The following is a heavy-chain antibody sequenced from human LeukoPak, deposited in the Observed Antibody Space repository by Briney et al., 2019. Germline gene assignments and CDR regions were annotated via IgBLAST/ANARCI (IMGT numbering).Heavy chain of an antibody. D-gene: IGHD1-14*01. J-gene: IGHJ6*03. CDR1: GGSFNGYY. CDR2: INHTGST. CDR3: ARLPDYYYSYMDV. Sequence: SETLSLTCAVYGGSFNGYYWTWIRQPPGKGLEWIGEINHTGSTNYNPSLKSRVTISVDTSKNQFSLKLSSVTAADTAVHYCARLPDYYYSYMDVWGKGTTVTISS. V-gene: IGHV4-34*01.